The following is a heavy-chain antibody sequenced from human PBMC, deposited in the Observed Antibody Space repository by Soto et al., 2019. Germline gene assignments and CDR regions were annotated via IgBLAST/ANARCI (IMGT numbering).Heavy chain of an antibody. Sequence: QVQLVQSGAEVKKPGASVKVSCKASGYTFTSYDINWVRQATGQGLEWMGWMNPNSGNTGYAQKFQGRVTMTRHTTISTAYMELSSLRSEDTAVYYGARGELLLWFGESPHGMDVWGQGTTVTVSS. J-gene: IGHJ6*02. CDR1: GYTFTSYD. CDR2: MNPNSGNT. V-gene: IGHV1-8*01. D-gene: IGHD3-10*01. CDR3: ARGELLLWFGESPHGMDV.